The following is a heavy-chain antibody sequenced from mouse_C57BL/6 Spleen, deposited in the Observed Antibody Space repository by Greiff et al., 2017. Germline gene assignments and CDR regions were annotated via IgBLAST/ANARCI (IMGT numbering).Heavy chain of an antibody. CDR2: IYPRSGNT. J-gene: IGHJ3*01. CDR3: ARYYAWFAY. Sequence: VKLVESGAELARPGASVKLSCKASGYTFTSYGISWVKQRTGQGLEWIGEIYPRSGNTYYNEKFKGKATLTADKSSSTAYMELRSLTSEDSAVYFCARYYAWFAYWGQGTLVTVSA. CDR1: GYTFTSYG. V-gene: IGHV1-81*01. D-gene: IGHD1-1*01.